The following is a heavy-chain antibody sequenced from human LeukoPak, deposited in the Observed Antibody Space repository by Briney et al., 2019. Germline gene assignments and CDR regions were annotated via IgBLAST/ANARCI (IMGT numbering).Heavy chain of an antibody. CDR1: GFTFDDYT. J-gene: IGHJ6*02. CDR2: ISRDGGST. Sequence: PGGSLRLSCAASGFTFDDYTMHWVRQAPGKGLEWVSLISRDGGSTYYADSVKGRFTISRDNSKNSLYLQMNSLRTEDTALYYCAKDILKGREPLYYYYGMDVWGQGTTVTVSS. CDR3: AKDILKGREPLYYYYGMDV. V-gene: IGHV3-43*01. D-gene: IGHD1-26*01.